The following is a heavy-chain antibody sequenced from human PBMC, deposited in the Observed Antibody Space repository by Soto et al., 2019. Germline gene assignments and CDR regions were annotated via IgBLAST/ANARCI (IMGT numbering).Heavy chain of an antibody. V-gene: IGHV1-69*16. D-gene: IGHD6-13*01. CDR1: GGSIRTYS. CDR3: AILWGIADHDS. Sequence: QVQLVQSGAEVKKPGSSVKVSCKASGGSIRTYSVSWVRQATGQGLEWMGGIIPILGPAKYAQKFQGRATITADESTSTVYMELRSLRSEDTAGYYCAILWGIADHDSWGQGDRVAVSS. CDR2: IIPILGPA. J-gene: IGHJ4*02.